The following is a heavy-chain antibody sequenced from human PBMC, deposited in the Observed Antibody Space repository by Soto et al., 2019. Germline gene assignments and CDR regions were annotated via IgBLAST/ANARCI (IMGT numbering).Heavy chain of an antibody. Sequence: GASVKVSCKASGGTFSSYAISWVRQAPGQGLEWMGGIILIFGTANYAQKFQGRVTITADESTSTAYMELSSLRSEDTAVYYCARGYYDSSGYFWFDPWGQGTLVAVSS. CDR3: ARGYYDSSGYFWFDP. V-gene: IGHV1-69*13. CDR1: GGTFSSYA. CDR2: IILIFGTA. J-gene: IGHJ5*02. D-gene: IGHD3-22*01.